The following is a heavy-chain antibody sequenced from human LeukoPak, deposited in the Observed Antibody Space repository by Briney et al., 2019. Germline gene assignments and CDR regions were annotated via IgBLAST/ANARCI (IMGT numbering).Heavy chain of an antibody. CDR2: FYTSGST. V-gene: IGHV4-4*07. Sequence: PSETLSLTCTVSGGSISSYYWSWLRQPAGKGLEWLGRFYTSGSTNYNPSLKSRVTMSVDKSKNQFSLKLNSVTAADTAVYYCARDSCSSTSCYNNWFDPWGQGTLVTVSS. CDR1: GGSISSYY. CDR3: ARDSCSSTSCYNNWFDP. D-gene: IGHD2-2*02. J-gene: IGHJ5*02.